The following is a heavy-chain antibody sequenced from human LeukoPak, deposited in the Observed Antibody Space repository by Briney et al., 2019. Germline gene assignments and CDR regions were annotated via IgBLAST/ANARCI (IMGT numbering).Heavy chain of an antibody. V-gene: IGHV4-39*07. Sequence: SETLSLTCTVSGGSISSSSYYWGWIRQPPGKGLEWIGSIYYSGSTYYNPSLQSRLTLSADTSKNQFSLRLSSVTAADTAVYYCATIKRGSIFGYFDFWGQGIKVTVSS. CDR2: IYYSGST. J-gene: IGHJ4*02. D-gene: IGHD5-18*01. CDR1: GGSISSSSYY. CDR3: ATIKRGSIFGYFDF.